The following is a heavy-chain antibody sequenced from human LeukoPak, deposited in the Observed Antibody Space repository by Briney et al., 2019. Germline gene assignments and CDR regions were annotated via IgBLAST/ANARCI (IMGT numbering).Heavy chain of an antibody. CDR2: INHSGSA. Sequence: SETLSLTCAVYTEAFNGYDWSWIRQPPGKGLDWIGEINHSGSANYNPSLKSRVSVSMDVSKSQISLKVTSVTAVDTAVYYCARSGRRGAPAAHSYFDYWGQGTLAIVSS. D-gene: IGHD2-2*01. V-gene: IGHV4-34*01. J-gene: IGHJ4*02. CDR3: ARSGRRGAPAAHSYFDY. CDR1: TEAFNGYD.